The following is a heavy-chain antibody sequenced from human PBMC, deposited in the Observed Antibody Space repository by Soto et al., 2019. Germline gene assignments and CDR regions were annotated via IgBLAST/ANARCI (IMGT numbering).Heavy chain of an antibody. V-gene: IGHV4-59*01. D-gene: IGHD6-19*01. CDR3: AKSLWDTSGWKTDY. Sequence: QVQLQESGPGLVEPSETLSLTCTVSGDSISSLYWSWIRQPPGKGLEWIGYIYYSGSINYNPSLKSRVTISVDPSKNQFSLRLSSVTAADTAVYYCAKSLWDTSGWKTDYWGQGTLVTVSS. CDR1: GDSISSLY. CDR2: IYYSGSI. J-gene: IGHJ4*02.